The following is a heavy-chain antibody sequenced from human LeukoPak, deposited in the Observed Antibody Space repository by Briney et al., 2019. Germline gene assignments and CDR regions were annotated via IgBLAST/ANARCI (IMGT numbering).Heavy chain of an antibody. CDR1: GGSISSYH. Sequence: SETLSLTCTVSGGSISSYHWSWIRQPPGKGPEWIGYIYYSGSTNYNPSLKSRVTISVDTSKNQFSLKLSSVTAADTAVYYCARRPNYYDSSGPVYWYFDLWGRGTLVTVSS. CDR2: IYYSGST. V-gene: IGHV4-59*08. D-gene: IGHD3-22*01. J-gene: IGHJ2*01. CDR3: ARRPNYYDSSGPVYWYFDL.